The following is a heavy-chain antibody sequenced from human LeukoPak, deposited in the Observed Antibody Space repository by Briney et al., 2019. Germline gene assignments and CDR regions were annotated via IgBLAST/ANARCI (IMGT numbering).Heavy chain of an antibody. D-gene: IGHD6-13*01. CDR2: IYYSGST. CDR1: SGSVSSGSYY. J-gene: IGHJ5*02. V-gene: IGHV4-61*01. CDR3: AREVQQLVDWFDP. Sequence: PSETLSLTCTVSSGSVSSGSYYWSWIRQPPGKGLEWIGYIYYSGSTNYNPSLKSRVTISVDTSKNQFSLKLSSVTAADTAVYYCAREVQQLVDWFDPWGQGTLVTVSS.